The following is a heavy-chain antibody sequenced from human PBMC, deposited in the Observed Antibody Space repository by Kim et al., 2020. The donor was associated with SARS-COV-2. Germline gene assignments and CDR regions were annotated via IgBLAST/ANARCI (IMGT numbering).Heavy chain of an antibody. V-gene: IGHV4-59*08. CDR2: TPYPGET. D-gene: IGHD6-13*01. Sequence: PGKGLQFIAYTPYPGETRYRPSLKSRLTVSLGTSKNQLSLRLTSLTAADTAVDYCVRQPPNSAAFDDWGQGILVTVSS. J-gene: IGHJ4*02. CDR3: VRQPPNSAAFDD.